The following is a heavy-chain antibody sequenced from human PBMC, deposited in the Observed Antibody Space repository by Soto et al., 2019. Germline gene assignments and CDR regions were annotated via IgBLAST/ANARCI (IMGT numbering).Heavy chain of an antibody. CDR2: ISYDGSNK. CDR3: AKVGFLEWLLWYGMDV. V-gene: IGHV3-30*18. Sequence: GGSLRLSCAASGFTFSSYGMHWVRQAPGKGLEWVAVISYDGSNKCYADSVKGRFTISRDNSKNTLYLQMNSLRAEDTAVYYCAKVGFLEWLLWYGMDVWGQGTTVTVSS. J-gene: IGHJ6*02. D-gene: IGHD3-3*02. CDR1: GFTFSSYG.